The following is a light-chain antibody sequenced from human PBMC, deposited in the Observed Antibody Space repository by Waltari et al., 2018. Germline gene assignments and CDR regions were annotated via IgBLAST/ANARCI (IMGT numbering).Light chain of an antibody. V-gene: IGKV3-15*01. CDR1: QSIATN. CDR2: DAS. CDR3: QQYNRWPPIT. J-gene: IGKJ5*01. Sequence: EVVMTQSPATLFVSPGGRATLSCRASQSIATNLAWYQQRRGQAPRLLIFDASTRATSISGRFSGSGSGTEFTLTISSLQSEDSAVYYCQQYNRWPPITFGQGTRLEIK.